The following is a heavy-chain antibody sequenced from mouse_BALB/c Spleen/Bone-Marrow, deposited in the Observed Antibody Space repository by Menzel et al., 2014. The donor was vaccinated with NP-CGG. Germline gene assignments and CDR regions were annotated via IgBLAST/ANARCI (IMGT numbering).Heavy chain of an antibody. CDR1: GNTFTSYW. CDR2: IYPGDGDT. J-gene: IGHJ4*01. CDR3: ARNYYFGSSWSAMDY. D-gene: IGHD1-1*01. Sequence: VQLQQSGAELARPGASVKLSCKASGNTFTSYWMQWVKQRPGQGLEWIGTIYPGDGDTRNTQKFKGKATLTADKSSTTAYMQLSSLASEDSAVYYCARNYYFGSSWSAMDYWGQGTSVTVSS. V-gene: IGHV1-87*01.